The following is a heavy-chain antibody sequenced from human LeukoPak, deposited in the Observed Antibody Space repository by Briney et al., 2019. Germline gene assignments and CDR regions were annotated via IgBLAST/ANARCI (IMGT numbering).Heavy chain of an antibody. V-gene: IGHV3-23*01. J-gene: IGHJ5*02. CDR2: LSGGGERT. CDR1: GIVFSRTA. D-gene: IGHD6-19*01. CDR3: GKDGGQYSSGPEFDP. Sequence: PGGSLTLSCTASGIVFSRTAMNWARHSPGRGLEWLKALSGGGERTFYADSVRGRFAISRDNSKNMVYLQMNSLRVDDTAIYYCGKDGGQYSSGPEFDPRGQGDLVTVPS.